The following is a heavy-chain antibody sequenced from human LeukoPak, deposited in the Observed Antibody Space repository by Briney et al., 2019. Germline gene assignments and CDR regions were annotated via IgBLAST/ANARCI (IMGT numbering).Heavy chain of an antibody. D-gene: IGHD6-13*01. Sequence: GASVKVSCKASGGTFSIYAISWVRQAPGQGLEWMGGIIPIFGTANYAQKFQGRVTFTTDESTSTAYMKLSSLRSEDTAVYYCAREGYSSSWYWFDPWGQGTLVTVSS. CDR3: AREGYSSSWYWFDP. CDR2: IIPIFGTA. CDR1: GGTFSIYA. J-gene: IGHJ5*02. V-gene: IGHV1-69*05.